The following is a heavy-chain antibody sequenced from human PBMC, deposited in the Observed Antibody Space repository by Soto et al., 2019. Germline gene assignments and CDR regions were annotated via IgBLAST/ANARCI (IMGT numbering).Heavy chain of an antibody. CDR3: ATCYASGYRGFDY. D-gene: IGHD3-16*01. V-gene: IGHV1-69*04. CDR1: GDTFSFYS. CDR2: VNPILSMS. Sequence: QVQLVQSGAEVKRPGSSVKVSCKASGDTFSFYSINWVRQAPGLGLEWMGRVNPILSMSNYAQRFQGRVTMTADKSASTAYMDLSGLSSEDRAMYYCATCYASGYRGFDYWGQGALVTVSS. J-gene: IGHJ4*02.